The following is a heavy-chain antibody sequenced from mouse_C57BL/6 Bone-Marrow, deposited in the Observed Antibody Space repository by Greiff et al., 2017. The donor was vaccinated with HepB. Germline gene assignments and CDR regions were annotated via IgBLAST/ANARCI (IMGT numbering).Heavy chain of an antibody. V-gene: IGHV1-18*01. CDR3: ARNGIYSRGDFDY. CDR1: GYTLTDYN. Sequence: EVQLQQSGPELVKPGASVKIPCKASGYTLTDYNMDWVKQSHGKSLEWIGDINPNNGGTIYNQKFKGKATLTVDTSSSTAYMELRSLTSEDTAVYYCARNGIYSRGDFDYWGQGTTLTVSS. CDR2: INPNNGGT. J-gene: IGHJ2*01. D-gene: IGHD1-1*01.